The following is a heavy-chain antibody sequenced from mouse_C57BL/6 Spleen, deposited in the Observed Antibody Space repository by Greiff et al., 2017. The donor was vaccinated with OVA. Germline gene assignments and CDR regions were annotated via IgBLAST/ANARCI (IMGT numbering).Heavy chain of an antibody. CDR1: GYTFTSYW. D-gene: IGHD1-1*01. Sequence: QVQLQQPGAELVKPGASVKLSCKASGYTFTSYWMHWVKQRPGQGLEWIGMIHPNSGSSNYNEKFKSKATLTVDKSSSTAYMQLSSLTSEDSAVYYCARSPRYYGSSYDGYFDVWGTGTTVTVSS. J-gene: IGHJ1*03. CDR2: IHPNSGSS. V-gene: IGHV1-64*01. CDR3: ARSPRYYGSSYDGYFDV.